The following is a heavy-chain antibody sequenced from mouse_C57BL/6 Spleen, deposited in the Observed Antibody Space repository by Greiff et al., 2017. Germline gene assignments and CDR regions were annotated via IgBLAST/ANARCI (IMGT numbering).Heavy chain of an antibody. CDR3: ARHIYYGKGYAMDY. CDR2: INYDGSSP. V-gene: IGHV5-16*01. Sequence: DVHLVESEGGLVQPGSSMKLSCTASGFTFSDYYMAWVRQVPEKGLEWVANINYDGSSPYYLDSLKSRFIISRENAKNILYLQMSSLKSEDTATYYCARHIYYGKGYAMDYWGQGTSVTVSS. D-gene: IGHD2-1*01. CDR1: GFTFSDYY. J-gene: IGHJ4*01.